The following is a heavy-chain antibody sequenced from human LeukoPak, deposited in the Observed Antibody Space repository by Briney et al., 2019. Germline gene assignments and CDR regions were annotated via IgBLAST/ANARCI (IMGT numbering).Heavy chain of an antibody. J-gene: IGHJ4*02. D-gene: IGHD6-19*01. Sequence: GGSLRLSCAASGFTFSSYAMSWVRQAPGKGLEWVSAISGSGCSTYYADSVKGRFTISRDNSKNTLYLQMNSLRAEDTAVYYCAKAPSSGWSYYFDYWGQGTLVTVSS. V-gene: IGHV3-23*01. CDR1: GFTFSSYA. CDR2: ISGSGCST. CDR3: AKAPSSGWSYYFDY.